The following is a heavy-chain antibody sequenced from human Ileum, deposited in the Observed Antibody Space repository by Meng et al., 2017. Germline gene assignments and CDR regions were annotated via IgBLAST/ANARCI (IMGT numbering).Heavy chain of an antibody. V-gene: IGHV4-4*02. CDR1: GGSINSNVW. J-gene: IGHJ4*02. Sequence: VHPRDPGPGLVKPSGTLSLTCAVSGGSINSNVWWSWVRQAPGKGLEWIGEIYPGGSINYNPSLKSRVTISADTSKNQFSLSLDSVTAADTAVYYCVRNDYCSGGTCYPHFDYWGQGTLVTVSS. CDR3: VRNDYCSGGTCYPHFDY. CDR2: IYPGGSI. D-gene: IGHD2-15*01.